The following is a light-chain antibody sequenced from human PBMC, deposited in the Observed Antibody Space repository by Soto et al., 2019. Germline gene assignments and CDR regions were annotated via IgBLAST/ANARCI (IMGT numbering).Light chain of an antibody. CDR3: AAWDDSLNGPV. J-gene: IGLJ2*01. Sequence: QSVLTQPPSASGTPGQRVTISCSGSSSNIGSNTVTWYQQLPGTAPKLLIYRNNQRPSGVPDRFSGSKSGTSASLAISGLQSEDEADYYCAAWDDSLNGPVFCGVTKLTVL. CDR1: SSNIGSNT. CDR2: RNN. V-gene: IGLV1-44*01.